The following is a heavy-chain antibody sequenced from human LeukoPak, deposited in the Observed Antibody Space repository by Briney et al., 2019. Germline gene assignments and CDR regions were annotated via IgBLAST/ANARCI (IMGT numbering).Heavy chain of an antibody. Sequence: SQTLSPTCTVSGGSISSGGYYWSWIRQHPGKGLEWIGYIYYSGSTYYNPSLKSRVTISVDTSKNQFSLKLSSVTAADTAVYYCAREWYNWNYFDYWGQGTLVTVSS. V-gene: IGHV4-31*03. D-gene: IGHD1-20*01. CDR1: GGSISSGGYY. CDR2: IYYSGST. J-gene: IGHJ4*02. CDR3: AREWYNWNYFDY.